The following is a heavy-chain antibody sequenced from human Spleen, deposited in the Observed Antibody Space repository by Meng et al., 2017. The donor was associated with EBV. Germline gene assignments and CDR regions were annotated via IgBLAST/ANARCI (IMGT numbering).Heavy chain of an antibody. CDR3: AQRERWGLDP. CDR1: GGSISSSNW. J-gene: IGHJ5*02. V-gene: IGHV4-4*02. Sequence: QVQLEAAGPGLVKPSGTLSLTWAVSGGSISSSNWWNWVRQAPGKGLEWIGEIYHSGSTSYNPSLESRVTISIDKSKNQVSLKLTSVTAADTAVYYCAQRERWGLDPWGQGTLVTVSS. D-gene: IGHD3-16*01. CDR2: IYHSGST.